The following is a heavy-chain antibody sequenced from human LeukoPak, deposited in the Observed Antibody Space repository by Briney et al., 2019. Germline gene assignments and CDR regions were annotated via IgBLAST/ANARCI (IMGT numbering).Heavy chain of an antibody. Sequence: PGGSLRLSCAASGFTFSSYGMHWVRQAPGKGLEWVAFIRYDGSNKYYADSVKGRFTISRDNSKNTLYLQMNSLRAEDTAVYYCARGTPFGSTTPLDYWGQGTLVTVSS. J-gene: IGHJ4*02. CDR3: ARGTPFGSTTPLDY. CDR2: IRYDGSNK. V-gene: IGHV3-30*02. CDR1: GFTFSSYG. D-gene: IGHD2-2*01.